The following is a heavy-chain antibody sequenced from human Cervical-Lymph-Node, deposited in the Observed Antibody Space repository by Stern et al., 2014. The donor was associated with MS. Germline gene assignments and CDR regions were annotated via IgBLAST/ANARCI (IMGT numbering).Heavy chain of an antibody. J-gene: IGHJ4*02. CDR3: ASAYRAS. V-gene: IGHV3-74*02. D-gene: IGHD1-1*01. CDR1: GFNFRTNW. Sequence: EVQLVESGGGIVQPGGSLIISCVASGFNFRTNWMHWVRQGPGKGLEWVSRINGDGTVSTYADSVRGRFTISRNNANNTMSLQLDNLRVEDTAIYYCASAYRASWGQGTLVTVST. CDR2: INGDGTVS.